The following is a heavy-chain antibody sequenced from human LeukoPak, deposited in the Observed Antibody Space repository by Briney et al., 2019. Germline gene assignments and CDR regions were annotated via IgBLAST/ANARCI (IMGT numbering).Heavy chain of an antibody. Sequence: PGGSLRLSCAASGFTFSNYGMHWVRQAPGKGLEWVAVISYDGSNKYYADSVKGRFTISRDNAKNSLYLQMNSLRADDTAVYYCARGQSRYFDWYLGFFDYWGQGTLVTVSS. D-gene: IGHD3-9*01. J-gene: IGHJ4*02. V-gene: IGHV3-30*03. CDR2: ISYDGSNK. CDR1: GFTFSNYG. CDR3: ARGQSRYFDWYLGFFDY.